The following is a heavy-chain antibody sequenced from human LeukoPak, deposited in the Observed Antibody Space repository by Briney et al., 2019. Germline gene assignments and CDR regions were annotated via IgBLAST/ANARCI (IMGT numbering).Heavy chain of an antibody. V-gene: IGHV1-69*13. CDR3: ARGDGELGWFDP. CDR1: GGTFSSYA. D-gene: IGHD3-10*01. Sequence: SVKVSCKASGGTFSSYAISWVRQAPGQGLEWMGGIIPIFGTANYAQKFQGRVTITADESTSTAYMELSSLRSEDPAVYYCARGDGELGWFDPWGQGTLVTVSS. J-gene: IGHJ5*02. CDR2: IIPIFGTA.